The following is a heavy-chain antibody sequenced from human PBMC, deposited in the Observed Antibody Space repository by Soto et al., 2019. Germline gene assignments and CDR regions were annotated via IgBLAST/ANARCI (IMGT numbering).Heavy chain of an antibody. CDR1: GYSFTSYW. CDR2: IYPGDSDT. V-gene: IGHV5-51*01. CDR3: ARHLYSSSSDNYYYGMDV. J-gene: IGHJ6*02. Sequence: GESLKISCKGSGYSFTSYWIGWVRQMPGKGLEWMGIIYPGDSDTRYSPSFQGQVTISADKSISTAYLQWSSLKASDTAMYYCARHLYSSSSDNYYYGMDVWGQGTTVTVSS. D-gene: IGHD6-6*01.